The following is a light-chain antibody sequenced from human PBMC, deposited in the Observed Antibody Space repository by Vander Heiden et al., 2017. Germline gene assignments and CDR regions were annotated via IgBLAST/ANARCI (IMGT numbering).Light chain of an antibody. J-gene: IGLJ3*02. Sequence: SYDLTLPPSVSVSPGQTARITCSRDALAKHYAYWYQQKPGQAPVLVICKDTERPSGIPERFSGSSSGTTVTLTISGVQAEDEADYYCQSADSSGTYWVFGGGTKLTVL. CDR2: KDT. V-gene: IGLV3-25*03. CDR3: QSADSSGTYWV. CDR1: ALAKHY.